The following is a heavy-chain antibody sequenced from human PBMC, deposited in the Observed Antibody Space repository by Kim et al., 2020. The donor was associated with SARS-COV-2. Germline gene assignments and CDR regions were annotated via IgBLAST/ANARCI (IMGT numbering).Heavy chain of an antibody. D-gene: IGHD1-26*01. J-gene: IGHJ4*02. V-gene: IGHV3-7*01. Sequence: DYVTGRFTISRDNDKNSMYLEMNSLRAEDTAVYYWARDVWWELLPFSDYWGQGTLVTVSS. CDR3: ARDVWWELLPFSDY.